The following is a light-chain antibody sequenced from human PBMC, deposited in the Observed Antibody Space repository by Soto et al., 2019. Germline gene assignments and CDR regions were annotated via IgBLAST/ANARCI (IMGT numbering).Light chain of an antibody. J-gene: IGKJ1*01. CDR2: EAS. V-gene: IGKV3-20*01. CDR1: QSVSSTY. CDR3: QHYDSLRWT. Sequence: EIVLTQSPGTLSLSPGERATLSCRASQSVSSTYLTWYQQKPGQAPRLLIYEASRRATGIPDRFSGSGSGTDFSLTISRLEPEDFAVYYCQHYDSLRWTFGRGTKVDIK.